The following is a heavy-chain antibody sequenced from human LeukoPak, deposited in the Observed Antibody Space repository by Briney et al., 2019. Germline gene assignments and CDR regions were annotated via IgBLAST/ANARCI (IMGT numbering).Heavy chain of an antibody. Sequence: SETLSLTCTVSAAPISSSRYYWGWIRQPPGKRLEWIGSIYYSGSTYYNPSLKSRVTISVDTSKNQFSLKLSSVTAADTAVYYCARQRDGYNHTPWGQGTMVTVSS. CDR1: AAPISSSRYY. D-gene: IGHD5-24*01. J-gene: IGHJ3*01. V-gene: IGHV4-39*01. CDR3: ARQRDGYNHTP. CDR2: IYYSGST.